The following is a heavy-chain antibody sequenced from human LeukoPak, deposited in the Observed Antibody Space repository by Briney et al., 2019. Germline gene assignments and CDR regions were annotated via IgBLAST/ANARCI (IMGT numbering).Heavy chain of an antibody. J-gene: IGHJ5*02. V-gene: IGHV1-69*13. CDR2: IIPIFGTA. D-gene: IGHD5-18*01. Sequence: SVKVSCKASGYTFTGYYMHWVRQAPGQGLEWMGGIIPIFGTANYAQKFQGRVTITADESTSTAYMELSSLRSEDTAVYYCARVRYSYGLNWFDPWGQGTLVTVSS. CDR1: GYTFTGYY. CDR3: ARVRYSYGLNWFDP.